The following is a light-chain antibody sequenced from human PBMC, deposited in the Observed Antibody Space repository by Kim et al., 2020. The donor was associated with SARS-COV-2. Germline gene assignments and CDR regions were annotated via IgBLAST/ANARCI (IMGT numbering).Light chain of an antibody. CDR1: HSVNSNY. J-gene: IGKJ4*01. CDR3: QQYDATPLT. CDR2: GAS. Sequence: EIVLMQSPGTLSLSPGERATLSCRASHSVNSNYLAWYQQKPGQAPRLLIYGASNRATGIPDRFSGSGSGTDFTLSISRLEPEDFAVYYCQQYDATPLTFGGGTKVDIK. V-gene: IGKV3-20*01.